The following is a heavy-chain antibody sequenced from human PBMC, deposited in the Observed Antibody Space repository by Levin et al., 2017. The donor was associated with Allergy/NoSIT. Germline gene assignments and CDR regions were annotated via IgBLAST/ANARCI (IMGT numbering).Heavy chain of an antibody. J-gene: IGHJ6*02. CDR1: GFRFEEYA. CDR2: LIWNSEIM. Sequence: PGRSLRLSCEASGFRFEEYAMHWVRQAPGKGLEWVSGLIWNSEIMGYADSVKGRFTISRDTAKNSLFLQMNNLRVEDTALYYCVKDVYLGQWPQYGLDVWGQGTTVTVAS. CDR3: VKDVYLGQWPQYGLDV. D-gene: IGHD6-19*01. V-gene: IGHV3-9*01.